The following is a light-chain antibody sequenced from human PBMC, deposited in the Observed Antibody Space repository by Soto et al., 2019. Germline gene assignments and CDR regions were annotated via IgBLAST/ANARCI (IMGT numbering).Light chain of an antibody. Sequence: EIVMTQSPATLSVSPGERATLSCRASQSVSTNLAWYQQKPGQAPRLLIYGASTRATGTPARFSGSGSGTEFTLTISSLQSEDFAVYCCQQYNDWPPYTCGQGTRLEIK. V-gene: IGKV3-15*01. J-gene: IGKJ2*01. CDR2: GAS. CDR1: QSVSTN. CDR3: QQYNDWPPYT.